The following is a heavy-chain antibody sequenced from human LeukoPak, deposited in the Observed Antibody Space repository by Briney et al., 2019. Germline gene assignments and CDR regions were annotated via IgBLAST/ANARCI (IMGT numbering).Heavy chain of an antibody. CDR1: GFTFDTYS. V-gene: IGHV3-74*01. Sequence: GGSLRLSCAASGFTFDTYSMDWVRQAPGKGLMWVSRIESDGSTIYADSVKDRFTISRDNGKNTVYLQMNSLRVDDTAMYYCARAVTYFYGSVTYDWFDPWGQGTLVTVSS. CDR3: ARAVTYFYGSVTYDWFDP. CDR2: IESDGST. J-gene: IGHJ5*02. D-gene: IGHD3-10*01.